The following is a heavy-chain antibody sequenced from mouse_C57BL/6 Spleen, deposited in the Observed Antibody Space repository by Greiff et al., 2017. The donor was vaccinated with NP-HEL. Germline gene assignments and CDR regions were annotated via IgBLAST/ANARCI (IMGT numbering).Heavy chain of an antibody. J-gene: IGHJ4*01. CDR3: AKNYDGSSDGYAMDY. CDR2: IWGGGST. V-gene: IGHV2-9*01. D-gene: IGHD1-1*01. CDR1: GFSLTSYG. Sequence: VMLVESGPGLVAPSQSLSITCTVSGFSLTSYGVDWVRQPPGKGLEWLGVIWGGGSTNYNSDLLSRLSISTDNSESQAFLKRNSLQTEDTAMYYGAKNYDGSSDGYAMDYWGQGTSVTVAS.